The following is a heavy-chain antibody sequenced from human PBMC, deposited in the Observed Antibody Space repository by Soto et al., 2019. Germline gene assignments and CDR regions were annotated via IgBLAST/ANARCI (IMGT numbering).Heavy chain of an antibody. J-gene: IGHJ6*02. CDR3: AREMDTALVRSYYYYVMDV. CDR1: GGTFSNYA. D-gene: IGHD5-18*01. Sequence: QVQLVQSGAEVRKPGSSVKVSCKASGGTFSNYAISWVRQAPGQRLEWMGGIIPIFGTASYAQKFQGRVTIIADESTSTAYMELSSLRSEDTAVYYCAREMDTALVRSYYYYVMDVWGQRTTVTVSS. V-gene: IGHV1-69*01. CDR2: IIPIFGTA.